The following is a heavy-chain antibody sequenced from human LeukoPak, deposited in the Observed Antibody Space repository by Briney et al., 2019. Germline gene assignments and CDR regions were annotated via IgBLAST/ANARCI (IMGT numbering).Heavy chain of an antibody. Sequence: ASVKVSCKASGYTFTSYGISWVRQAPGQGLEWMGWISAYSGNTNYAQKLQGRVTMTTDTSTSTAYMELRSLRSDDTAVYYCARERRVAARLLVDYWGQGTLVTVSS. D-gene: IGHD6-6*01. CDR1: GYTFTSYG. CDR3: ARERRVAARLLVDY. CDR2: ISAYSGNT. V-gene: IGHV1-18*01. J-gene: IGHJ4*02.